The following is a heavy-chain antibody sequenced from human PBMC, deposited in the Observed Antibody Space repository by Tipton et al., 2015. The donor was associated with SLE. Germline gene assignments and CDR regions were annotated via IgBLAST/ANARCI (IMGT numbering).Heavy chain of an antibody. CDR2: IYYSSYT. V-gene: IGHV4-59*01. CDR1: GGSISSYY. D-gene: IGHD6-19*01. CDR3: ARVRGGWANDASDI. J-gene: IGHJ3*02. Sequence: TLSLTCTVPGGSISSYYWSWIRQPPGKGLEWIGYIYYSSYTNYNPSLKSRVTTSFDRSKNQFSLNLNSVTAADTATYYCARVRGGWANDASDIWGQGTMVTVSS.